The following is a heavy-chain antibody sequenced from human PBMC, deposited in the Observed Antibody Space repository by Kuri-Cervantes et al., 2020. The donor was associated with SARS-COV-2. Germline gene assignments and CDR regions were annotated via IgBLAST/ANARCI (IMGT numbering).Heavy chain of an antibody. D-gene: IGHD2-21*01. Sequence: GGSLRLSCAASGFTVSSNYMSWVRQAPGKGLEWVSVIYSGGSTYYADSVKGRFTISRDNSKNTLYLQMNSLRAEDTAVYYCARYGVVERDYYYYYGMDVWGQGTTVTVSS. CDR1: GFTVSSNY. J-gene: IGHJ6*02. CDR3: ARYGVVERDYYYYYGMDV. V-gene: IGHV3-66*01. CDR2: IYSGGST.